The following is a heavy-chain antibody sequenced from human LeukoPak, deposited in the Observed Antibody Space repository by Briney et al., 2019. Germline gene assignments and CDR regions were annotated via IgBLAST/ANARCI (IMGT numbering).Heavy chain of an antibody. CDR3: ARWPQQWPTYFDY. V-gene: IGHV3-7*01. D-gene: IGHD6-19*01. J-gene: IGHJ4*02. CDR1: GFTFSSYL. CDR2: IKQDGSEK. Sequence: GGSLRLSCAASGFTFSSYLMSWVRQAPGKGLEWVANIKQDGSEKYYVDSVKGRFTISRDNAKNSLYLQMNSLRAEDTAVYYCARWPQQWPTYFDYWGQGTLVTVSS.